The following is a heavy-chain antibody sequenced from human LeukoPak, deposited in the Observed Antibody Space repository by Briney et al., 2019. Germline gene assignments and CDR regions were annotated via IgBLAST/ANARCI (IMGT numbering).Heavy chain of an antibody. Sequence: SETLSLTCTVYGGSFSGYYWSWLRQPPGKGLEWIGEINHSGSTNYNPSLKSRVTISVDTSKNQFSLKLSSVTAADTAVYYCARVFDSGSQAYFYYMDVWGKGTTVTIFS. CDR1: GGSFSGYY. CDR3: ARVFDSGSQAYFYYMDV. V-gene: IGHV4-34*01. J-gene: IGHJ6*03. CDR2: INHSGST. D-gene: IGHD3-10*01.